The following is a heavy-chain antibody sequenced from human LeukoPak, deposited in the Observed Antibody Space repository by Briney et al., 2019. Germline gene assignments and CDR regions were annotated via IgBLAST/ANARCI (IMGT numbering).Heavy chain of an antibody. J-gene: IGHJ5*02. CDR2: IIPIFGTA. V-gene: IGHV1-69*05. D-gene: IGHD2-15*01. Sequence: GASLKDSSKASRGTFSSYAISWVRQAPGQGLEWMAGIIPIFGTANYAQKFKSRVTITTDESTSTAYMELSSLRSEDTAVYYCARAGYCSGGSCQAGFDPWGQGTLVTVSS. CDR1: RGTFSSYA. CDR3: ARAGYCSGGSCQAGFDP.